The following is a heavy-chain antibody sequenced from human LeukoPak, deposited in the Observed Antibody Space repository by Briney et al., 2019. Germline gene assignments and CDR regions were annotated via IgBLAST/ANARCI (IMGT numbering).Heavy chain of an antibody. J-gene: IGHJ6*03. V-gene: IGHV4-34*01. Sequence: SETLSLTCAVSGGSFSGYYWSWIRQPPGKGLEWIGEINHSGSTNYNPSLKSRVTISVDTSKNQFSLELSSVTAADTAVYYCARGQRFSASSFNYYMDVWGKGTTVTVSS. CDR2: INHSGST. D-gene: IGHD3-10*01. CDR1: GGSFSGYY. CDR3: ARGQRFSASSFNYYMDV.